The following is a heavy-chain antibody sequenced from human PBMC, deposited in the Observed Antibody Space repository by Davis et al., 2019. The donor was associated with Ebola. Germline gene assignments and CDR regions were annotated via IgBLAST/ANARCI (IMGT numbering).Heavy chain of an antibody. V-gene: IGHV1-8*01. CDR3: ARERTNRGFDF. CDR2: MNPNSANT. CDR1: GYSFISYD. Sequence: ASVKVSCRASGYSFISYDINWVRQATGQGLEWMGWMNPNSANTAFAQKFQGRVTMTRNTSTSTAYMELSGLTSEDTAVYFCARERTNRGFDFWGQGTLVSVSS. J-gene: IGHJ4*02. D-gene: IGHD7-27*01.